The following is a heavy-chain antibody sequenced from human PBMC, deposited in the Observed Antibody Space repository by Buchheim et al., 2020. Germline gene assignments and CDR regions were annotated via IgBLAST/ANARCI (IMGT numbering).Heavy chain of an antibody. CDR1: GGSISSSSYY. D-gene: IGHD1-20*01. Sequence: QLQLQESGPGLVKPSETLSLTCTVSGGSISSSSYYWGWIRQPPGKGLEWIGSIYYSGTTYYNPSLKSRVTISVDTSKNQFSLTLSFVTAADTAVYYCARHATYNWNAFDYWGQGTL. CDR2: IYYSGTT. V-gene: IGHV4-39*01. CDR3: ARHATYNWNAFDY. J-gene: IGHJ4*02.